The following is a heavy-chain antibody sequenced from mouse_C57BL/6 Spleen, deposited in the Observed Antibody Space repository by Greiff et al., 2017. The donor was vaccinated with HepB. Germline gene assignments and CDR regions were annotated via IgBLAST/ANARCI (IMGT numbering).Heavy chain of an antibody. D-gene: IGHD2-4*01. J-gene: IGHJ3*01. CDR3: ARPDYDRVFAY. CDR1: GFTFSDYG. V-gene: IGHV5-17*01. CDR2: ISSGSSTI. Sequence: EVQVVESGGGLVKPGGSLKLSCAASGFTFSDYGMHWVRQAPEKGLEWVAYISSGSSTIYYADTVKGRFTISRDNAKNTLFLQMTSLRSEDTAMYYCARPDYDRVFAYWGQGTLVTVSA.